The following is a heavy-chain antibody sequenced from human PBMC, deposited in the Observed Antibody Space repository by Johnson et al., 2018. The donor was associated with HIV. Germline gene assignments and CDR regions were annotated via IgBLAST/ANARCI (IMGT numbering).Heavy chain of an antibody. V-gene: IGHV3-30-3*01. CDR2: ISYDGSNK. CDR1: GFTFSSYA. Sequence: QMQLVESGGGVVQPGRSLRLSCAASGFTFSSYAMHWVRQAPGKGLEWVAVISYDGSNKYYAASVKGRFTISRDNSKNTLYLQMNSLRAEDTAVYYCAREWELLGSAFDIWGQGTMVTVSS. J-gene: IGHJ3*02. CDR3: AREWELLGSAFDI. D-gene: IGHD1-26*01.